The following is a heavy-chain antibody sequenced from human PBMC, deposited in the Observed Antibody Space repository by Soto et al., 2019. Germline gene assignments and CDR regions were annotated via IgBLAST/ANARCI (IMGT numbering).Heavy chain of an antibody. CDR3: AYLRGFTGYPGD. D-gene: IGHD3-16*01. V-gene: IGHV4-30-4*08. CDR2: IYYSGLT. J-gene: IGHJ4*02. CDR1: GGSMSSEGYY. Sequence: QVQLQESGPGLVKPSQTLSLTCTVSGGSMSSEGYYWSWIRQHPGKGLEWIGYIYYSGLTDYNPSVRSRLIISVGKSKNEFYLKMRFVTAADTAVYYCAYLRGFTGYPGDWVQGTLVIVSS.